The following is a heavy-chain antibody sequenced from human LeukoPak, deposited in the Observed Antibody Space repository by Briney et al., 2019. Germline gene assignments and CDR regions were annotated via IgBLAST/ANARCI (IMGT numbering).Heavy chain of an antibody. CDR2: IIPIFGTA. Sequence: EASVKVSCKASGGTFSSYAISWVRQAPGQGLEWMGGIIPIFGTANYAQKFQGRVTITADESTSTAYMELSSLRSEDTAVYYCARGAVVTPTYFNYWGQGTLVTVSS. J-gene: IGHJ4*02. CDR1: GGTFSSYA. D-gene: IGHD4-23*01. V-gene: IGHV1-69*01. CDR3: ARGAVVTPTYFNY.